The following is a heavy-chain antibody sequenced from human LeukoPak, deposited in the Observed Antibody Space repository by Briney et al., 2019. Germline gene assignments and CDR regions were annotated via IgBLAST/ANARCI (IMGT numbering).Heavy chain of an antibody. CDR3: ARVRKDPAYYDFWSGYYTGIADY. D-gene: IGHD3-3*01. CDR2: IYYSGST. J-gene: IGHJ4*02. Sequence: SETLSLTCTVSGGSISSNSYYWGWIRQSPGKGLEWIGTIYYSGSTYYNPSLKSRVTISVDTSKNQFSLKLSSVTAADTAVYYCARVRKDPAYYDFWSGYYTGIADYWGQGTLVTVSS. V-gene: IGHV4-39*07. CDR1: GGSISSNSYY.